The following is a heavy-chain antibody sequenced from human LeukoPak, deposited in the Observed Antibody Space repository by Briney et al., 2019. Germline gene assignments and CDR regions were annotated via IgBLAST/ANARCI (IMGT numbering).Heavy chain of an antibody. CDR3: ARLQPLVIPAAKLGFDY. CDR1: GFTFSNYG. Sequence: PGGTLGLSCAASGFTFSNYGMGWVRQTPGKGLEWLSSVSGSGANTYYADSVKGRFTISRDNSRDRIYLQMNSLRTDDTAVYYCARLQPLVIPAAKLGFDYWGQGTLVTVSS. D-gene: IGHD2-2*01. J-gene: IGHJ4*02. V-gene: IGHV3-23*01. CDR2: VSGSGANT.